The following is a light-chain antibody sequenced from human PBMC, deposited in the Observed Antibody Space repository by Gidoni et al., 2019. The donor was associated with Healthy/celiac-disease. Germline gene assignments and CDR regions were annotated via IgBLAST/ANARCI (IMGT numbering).Light chain of an antibody. CDR3: HQSYSTPPIT. J-gene: IGKJ5*01. CDR1: QSSSSY. Sequence: DIQMTQYPSSLSASVGDRVTITCRASQSSSSYLNWYQQKPGKAPKLLIYAASSLQSGVPSRFSGSGSGTDFTLTIISLQPEDFATYYCHQSYSTPPITFGQGTRLEIK. V-gene: IGKV1-39*01. CDR2: AAS.